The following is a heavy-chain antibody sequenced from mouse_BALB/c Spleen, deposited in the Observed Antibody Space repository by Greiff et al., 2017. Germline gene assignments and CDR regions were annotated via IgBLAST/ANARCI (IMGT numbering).Heavy chain of an antibody. Sequence: LQESGAELAKPGASVKMSCKASGYTFTSYWMHWVKQRPGQGLEWIGYINPSTGYTEYNQKFKDKATLTADKSSSTAYMQLSSLTSEDSAVYYCARGGYGAMDYWGQGTSVTVSS. J-gene: IGHJ4*01. CDR2: INPSTGYT. CDR3: ARGGYGAMDY. D-gene: IGHD2-2*01. CDR1: GYTFTSYW. V-gene: IGHV1-7*01.